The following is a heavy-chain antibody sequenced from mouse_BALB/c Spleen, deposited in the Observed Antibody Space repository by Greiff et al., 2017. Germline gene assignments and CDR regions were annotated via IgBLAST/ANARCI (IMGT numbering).Heavy chain of an antibody. CDR1: GFTFTDYY. Sequence: EVKLVESGGGLVQPGGSLRLSCATSGFTFTDYYMSWVRQPPGKALEWLGFIRNKANGYTTEYSASVKGRFTISRDNSQSILYLQMNTLRAEDSATYYCARDRGNYYGSMDYWGQGTTLTVSS. J-gene: IGHJ2*01. V-gene: IGHV7-3*02. D-gene: IGHD1-1*01. CDR2: IRNKANGYTT. CDR3: ARDRGNYYGSMDY.